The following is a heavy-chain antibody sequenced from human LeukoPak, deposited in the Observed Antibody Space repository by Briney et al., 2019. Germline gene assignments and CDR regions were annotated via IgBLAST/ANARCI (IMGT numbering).Heavy chain of an antibody. Sequence: PGGSLRLSCAASGFTFSSYWMHWVRQAPGKGLVWVSRITNDGSSTSHADSVKGRFTISRDNSKNTLYLQMNSLRAEDTAVYYCAKGGSGSYPFDYWGQGTLVTVSS. V-gene: IGHV3-74*01. CDR3: AKGGSGSYPFDY. CDR1: GFTFSSYW. D-gene: IGHD1-26*01. CDR2: ITNDGSST. J-gene: IGHJ4*02.